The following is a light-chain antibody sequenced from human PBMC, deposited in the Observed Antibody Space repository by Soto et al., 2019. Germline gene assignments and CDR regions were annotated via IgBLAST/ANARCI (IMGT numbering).Light chain of an antibody. CDR1: QGIGDT. V-gene: IGKV3-15*01. J-gene: IGKJ4*01. CDR2: DTS. Sequence: EIVITQSPATLPCAPLELATLWCMASQGIGDTLAWYQQKPGQTPRLLIYDTSIRAAGVPARFSGSRSGAEFTLTISSLQPEDLAAYYCQHYVTWPITCGRGTKGDLK. CDR3: QHYVTWPIT.